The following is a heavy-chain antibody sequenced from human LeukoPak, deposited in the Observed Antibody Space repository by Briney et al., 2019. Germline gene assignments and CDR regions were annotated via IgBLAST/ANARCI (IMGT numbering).Heavy chain of an antibody. CDR2: FNDYTGDT. V-gene: IGHV4-34*01. CDR1: GGSFTDYF. J-gene: IGHJ6*02. Sequence: PSETLSLTCTVYGGSFTDYFWTWIRQSPGKGLEWIGEFNDYTGDTNYNPSLNSRVSISLEKSKNQFSLELSSVTATDTAVYYCARHTCSSGRCYNYYHYGMGVWGQGTLVTVSS. D-gene: IGHD2-15*01. CDR3: ARHTCSSGRCYNYYHYGMGV.